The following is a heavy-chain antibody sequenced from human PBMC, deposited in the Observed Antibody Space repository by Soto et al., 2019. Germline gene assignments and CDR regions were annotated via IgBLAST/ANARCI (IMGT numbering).Heavy chain of an antibody. Sequence: PGGSLRLSCAASGFTFSSYAMSWFRQAPGKGLEWVSAISGSGGSTYYADSVKGRFTISRDNSKNTLYLQMNSLRAEDTAVYYCAKGTGDYYYYYGMDVWGQGTTVTVSS. CDR1: GFTFSSYA. CDR2: ISGSGGST. CDR3: AKGTGDYYYYYGMDV. V-gene: IGHV3-23*01. D-gene: IGHD3-10*01. J-gene: IGHJ6*02.